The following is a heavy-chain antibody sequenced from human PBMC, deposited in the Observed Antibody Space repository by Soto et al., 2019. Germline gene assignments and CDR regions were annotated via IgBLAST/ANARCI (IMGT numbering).Heavy chain of an antibody. CDR3: ARVGLRFLEWLPPSYYYYMDV. D-gene: IGHD3-3*01. Sequence: GASVKVSCKASGYTFTSYGISWVRQAPGQWLEWMGWISAYNGNTNYAQKLQGRVTMTTDTSTSTAYMELRSLRSDDTAVYYCARVGLRFLEWLPPSYYYYMDVWGKGTTVTVSS. CDR1: GYTFTSYG. J-gene: IGHJ6*03. V-gene: IGHV1-18*01. CDR2: ISAYNGNT.